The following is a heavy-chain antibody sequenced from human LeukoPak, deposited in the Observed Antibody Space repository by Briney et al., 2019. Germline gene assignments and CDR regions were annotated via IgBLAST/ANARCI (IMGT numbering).Heavy chain of an antibody. D-gene: IGHD2-15*01. CDR2: ISSSGSTI. J-gene: IGHJ5*02. V-gene: IGHV3-48*03. CDR3: ARREYCSGGSCKGFDP. Sequence: GGSLRLSCAASGFTFSSYEMNWVRQAPGKGLEWVSYISSSGSTIYYADSVKGRFTISRDNAKNSVYLQMNSLRAEDTAVYYCARREYCSGGSCKGFDPWGQGTLVTVSP. CDR1: GFTFSSYE.